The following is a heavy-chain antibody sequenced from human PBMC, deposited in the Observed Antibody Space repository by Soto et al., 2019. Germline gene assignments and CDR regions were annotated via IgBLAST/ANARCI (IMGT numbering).Heavy chain of an antibody. CDR2: TYYRSKWYN. J-gene: IGHJ5*02. V-gene: IGHV6-1*01. CDR3: ARESPGGWFDP. D-gene: IGHD3-10*01. Sequence: SQTLSLPCAISVASVSSNSAAWNWIRQPPSRGLEWLGRTYYRSKWYNDYAVSVKSRIPINPDTSKNQFSRQLKSVTPEDTAVYYCARESPGGWFDPWAQGTLVTVSS. CDR1: VASVSSNSAA.